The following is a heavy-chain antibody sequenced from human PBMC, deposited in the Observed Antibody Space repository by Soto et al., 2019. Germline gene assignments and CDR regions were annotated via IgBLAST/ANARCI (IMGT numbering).Heavy chain of an antibody. CDR3: AKDATAG. Sequence: EEQLLESGGGLLQPGGSLRLSCAASGFTFSSFVMSWVRQAPGKGLEWVSGITASGTSTFYADSVKGRATITRDNSKSTLYLRMIGLTAEDTAVYYCAKDATAGWGQGTLVTVSS. CDR1: GFTFSSFV. V-gene: IGHV3-23*01. CDR2: ITASGTST. J-gene: IGHJ4*02.